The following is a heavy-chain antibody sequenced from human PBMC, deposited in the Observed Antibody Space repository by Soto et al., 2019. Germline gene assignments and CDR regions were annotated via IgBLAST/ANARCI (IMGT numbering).Heavy chain of an antibody. J-gene: IGHJ3*02. V-gene: IGHV1-3*01. Sequence: GASVKVSCKASGYTFTSYAMHWVRQAPGQRLEWMGWINAGNGNTKYSQKLQGRVTMTTDTSTSTAYMELRSLRSDDTAVYYCARVCSGGSCFLDAFDIWGQGTMVTVSS. CDR2: INAGNGNT. D-gene: IGHD2-15*01. CDR3: ARVCSGGSCFLDAFDI. CDR1: GYTFTSYA.